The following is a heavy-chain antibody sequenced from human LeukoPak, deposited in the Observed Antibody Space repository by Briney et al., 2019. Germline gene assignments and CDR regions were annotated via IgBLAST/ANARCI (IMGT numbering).Heavy chain of an antibody. CDR3: ARPLNSGSYWALDY. V-gene: IGHV1-69*13. Sequence: SVKVSCKASGYTFTSYAISWVRQAPGQGLEWMGGIIPIFGTANYAQKFQGRVTITADESTSTAYMELSSLRSEDTAVYYCARPLNSGSYWALDYWGQGTLVTVSS. CDR1: GYTFTSYA. J-gene: IGHJ4*02. CDR2: IIPIFGTA. D-gene: IGHD1-26*01.